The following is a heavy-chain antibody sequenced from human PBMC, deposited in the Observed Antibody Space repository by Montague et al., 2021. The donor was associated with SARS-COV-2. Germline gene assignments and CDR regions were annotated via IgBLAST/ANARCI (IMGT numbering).Heavy chain of an antibody. CDR3: ARLVGVESNRRDYFNY. V-gene: IGHV3-11*03. CDR1: GFTFSDYY. D-gene: IGHD1-14*01. CDR2: ISGRGSYT. Sequence: SLRLSCAASGFTFSDYYMSWIRQAPGKGLEWASYISGRGSYTDYADSVKGRFTISRDNARKSLYLETNSLRAEDTAVYYCARLVGVESNRRDYFNYWGQGTLVTVSS. J-gene: IGHJ4*02.